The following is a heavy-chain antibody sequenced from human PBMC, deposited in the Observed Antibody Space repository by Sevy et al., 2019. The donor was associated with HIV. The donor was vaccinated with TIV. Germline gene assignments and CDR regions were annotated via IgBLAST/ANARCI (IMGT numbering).Heavy chain of an antibody. J-gene: IGHJ4*02. CDR2: ITRNSYEAYGGTT. D-gene: IGHD2-15*01. V-gene: IGHV3-49*03. Sequence: GGSLRLSCTTSGFTFEDYALSWFRHAPGKGLEWVAFITRNSYEAYGGTTDYAASVKGRFIISRDDSKSIAYLQMNSLKTEDTAVYYCTRGLATADTPEYYFDYWGQGTLVTVSS. CDR3: TRGLATADTPEYYFDY. CDR1: GFTFEDYA.